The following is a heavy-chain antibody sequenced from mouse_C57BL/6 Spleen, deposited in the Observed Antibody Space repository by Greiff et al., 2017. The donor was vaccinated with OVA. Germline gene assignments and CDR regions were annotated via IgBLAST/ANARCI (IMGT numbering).Heavy chain of an antibody. J-gene: IGHJ4*01. V-gene: IGHV7-3*01. CDR3: ASFYYGRSDYYAMDY. CDR2: IRDKTNGYTS. D-gene: IGHD1-1*01. CDR1: GFTFTDYY. Sequence: EVQRVESGGGLVQPGGSLSLSCAASGFTFTDYYMSWVRQPPGKALEWLGFIRDKTNGYTSEYSASVKGRFTISRDNSQSILYLHMNALRAKDSATYDCASFYYGRSDYYAMDYWGQGTSVTVSS.